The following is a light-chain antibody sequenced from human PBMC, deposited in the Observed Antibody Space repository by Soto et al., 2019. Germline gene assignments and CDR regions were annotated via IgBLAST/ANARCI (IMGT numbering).Light chain of an antibody. CDR1: SSDVGGYNY. J-gene: IGLJ2*01. CDR3: ISYTSSSTHVV. CDR2: DVS. V-gene: IGLV2-14*01. Sequence: QSALTQPASVSGSPGQSITISCTGTSSDVGGYNYVSWYQQHPGKAPKLMIYDVSNRPSGVSNRFSGSKSGNTASLTISGLHAEDEDYYYCISYTSSSTHVVFGGGTQLTVL.